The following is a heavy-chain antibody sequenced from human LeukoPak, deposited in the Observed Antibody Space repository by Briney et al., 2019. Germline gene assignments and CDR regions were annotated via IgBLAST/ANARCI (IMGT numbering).Heavy chain of an antibody. CDR1: GGTFSNYA. Sequence: GASVKVSCMASGGTFSNYAVSWVRQAPGQGLEWLGGIIPIFGEASFAQKFQGRVTIIADESTSTAYMELSSLRSEGTAVYYCAKFYDSSGQYAFDIWGQGTMVTVSS. J-gene: IGHJ3*02. CDR2: IIPIFGEA. CDR3: AKFYDSSGQYAFDI. D-gene: IGHD3-22*01. V-gene: IGHV1-69*13.